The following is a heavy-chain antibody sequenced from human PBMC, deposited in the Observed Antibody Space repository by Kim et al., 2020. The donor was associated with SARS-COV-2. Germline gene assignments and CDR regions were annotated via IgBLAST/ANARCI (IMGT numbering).Heavy chain of an antibody. CDR3: ARGDTIFGVVINAFDI. J-gene: IGHJ3*02. V-gene: IGHV4-31*02. Sequence: LKTRVTISVDTSKNQFSQELSSVTAADTAVYYCARGDTIFGVVINAFDIWGQGTMVTVSS. D-gene: IGHD3-3*01.